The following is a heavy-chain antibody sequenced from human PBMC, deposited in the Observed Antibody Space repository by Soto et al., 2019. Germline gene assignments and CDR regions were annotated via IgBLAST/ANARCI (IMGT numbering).Heavy chain of an antibody. CDR3: TRDASYSSSWYARYYYYGMDV. Sequence: GGSLRLSCTASGFTFGYYAMSWVRQAPGKGLEWVGFIRSKAYGGTTEYAASVKGRFTISRDDSKSIAYLQMNSLKTEDTAVYYCTRDASYSSSWYARYYYYGMDVWGQGTTVTVS. CDR2: IRSKAYGGTT. CDR1: GFTFGYYA. V-gene: IGHV3-49*04. J-gene: IGHJ6*02. D-gene: IGHD6-13*01.